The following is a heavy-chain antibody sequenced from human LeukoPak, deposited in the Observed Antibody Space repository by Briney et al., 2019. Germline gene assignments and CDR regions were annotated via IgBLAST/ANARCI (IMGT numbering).Heavy chain of an antibody. J-gene: IGHJ4*02. CDR3: VTYYYGSSAPKRNY. CDR2: INHSGST. CDR1: GGSFSGYY. V-gene: IGHV4-34*01. D-gene: IGHD3-22*01. Sequence: SETLSLTCAVYGGSFSGYYWSWIRQPPGKGLEWIGEINHSGSTNYNPSLKSRVTISVDTSKNQFSLKLSSVTAADTAVYYCVTYYYGSSAPKRNYWGQGILVTVSS.